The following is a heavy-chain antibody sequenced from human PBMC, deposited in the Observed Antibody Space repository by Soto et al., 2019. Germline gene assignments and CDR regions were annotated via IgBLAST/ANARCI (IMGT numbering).Heavy chain of an antibody. J-gene: IGHJ4*02. CDR1: GFTFSSYA. CDR3: AKALPHLTPYFDY. CDR2: VSGSGDST. V-gene: IGHV3-23*01. Sequence: GGSLRLSCATSGFTFSSYAMSWVRQAPGKGLEWVSVVSGSGDSTYYADSVKGRFTVSRDNSKNTLYLQMNSLRAEDTAVYYCAKALPHLTPYFDYWGQGTLVTVSS.